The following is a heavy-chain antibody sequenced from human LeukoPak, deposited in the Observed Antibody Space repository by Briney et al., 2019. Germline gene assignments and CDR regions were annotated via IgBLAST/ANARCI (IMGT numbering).Heavy chain of an antibody. CDR3: AKDQDAKFMVRGVFDY. D-gene: IGHD3-10*01. CDR1: GSTFSSYA. J-gene: IGHJ4*02. V-gene: IGHV3-23*01. CDR2: ISGSGGST. Sequence: GGSLRLSCAASGSTFSSYAMSWVRQAPGKGLEWVSAISGSGGSTYYADSVKGRFTISRDNSKNTLYLQMNSLRAEDTAVYYCAKDQDAKFMVRGVFDYWGQGTLVTVSS.